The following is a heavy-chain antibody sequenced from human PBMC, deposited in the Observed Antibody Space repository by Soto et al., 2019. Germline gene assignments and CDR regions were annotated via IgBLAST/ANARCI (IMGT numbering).Heavy chain of an antibody. CDR1: GFTFSSYG. J-gene: IGHJ4*02. V-gene: IGHV3-33*01. Sequence: GGSLRLSCAASGFTFSSYGMHWVRQAPGKGLEWVAVIWYDGSNKYYADSVKGRFTISRDNSKNTLYLQMNSLRAEDTAVYYCARDSIYDYIWGSDPGKFDYWGQGTLVTVSS. CDR3: ARDSIYDYIWGSDPGKFDY. CDR2: IWYDGSNK. D-gene: IGHD3-16*02.